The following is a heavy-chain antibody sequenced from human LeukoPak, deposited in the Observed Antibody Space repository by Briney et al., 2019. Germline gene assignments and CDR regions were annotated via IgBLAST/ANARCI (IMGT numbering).Heavy chain of an antibody. J-gene: IGHJ6*03. D-gene: IGHD5-24*01. CDR1: GGSFSGYY. Sequence: SETLSLTCAVYGGSFSGYYWSWIRHPPGKGLEGIGEINHSGSTNYNPSLKSRVTISVDTSKNQFSLKLSSVTAADTAVYYCARARRWLQFPYYMDVWGKGTTVTVSS. CDR2: INHSGST. V-gene: IGHV4-34*01. CDR3: ARARRWLQFPYYMDV.